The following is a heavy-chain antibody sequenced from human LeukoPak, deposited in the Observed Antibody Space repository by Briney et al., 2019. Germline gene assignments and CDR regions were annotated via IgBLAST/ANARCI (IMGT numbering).Heavy chain of an antibody. V-gene: IGHV1-18*01. CDR3: ARPSPDWSRYEHWFDP. D-gene: IGHD3-9*01. CDR2: ISAYNGNT. CDR1: GYTFTSYG. J-gene: IGHJ5*02. Sequence: ASVKVSCKASGYTFTSYGISWVRQAPGQGLEWMGWISAYNGNTNYAQKLQGRVTMTTDTSTSTAYMELRSLRSDDTAVYYCARPSPDWSRYEHWFDPWGQGTLVTVSS.